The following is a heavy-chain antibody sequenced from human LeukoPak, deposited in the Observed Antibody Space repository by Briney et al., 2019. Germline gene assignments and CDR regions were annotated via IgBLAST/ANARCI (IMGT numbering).Heavy chain of an antibody. CDR1: GFTVSSNY. D-gene: IGHD5-24*01. CDR2: IYSGGST. J-gene: IGHJ4*02. CDR3: AREEGDGYSYYFDY. V-gene: IGHV3-66*01. Sequence: GGSLGLSCAASGFTVSSNYMSWVRQAPGKGLEWVSVIYSGGSTYYADSVKGRFTISRDNSKNTLYLQMNSLRAEDTAVYYCAREEGDGYSYYFDYWGQGTLVTVSS.